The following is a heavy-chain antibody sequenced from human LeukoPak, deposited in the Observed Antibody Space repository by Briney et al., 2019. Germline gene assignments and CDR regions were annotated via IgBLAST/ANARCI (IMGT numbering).Heavy chain of an antibody. V-gene: IGHV4-4*02. CDR1: GGSISSSNW. Sequence: SGTLSLTCAVSGGSISSSNWWSWVRQPPGKGLEWIGEIYHSGSTNYNPSLKSRVTISVDTSKNQFSLKLSSVTAADTAVYYCARGGVYDSSGYPYWGQGTLVTVSS. CDR3: ARGGVYDSSGYPY. J-gene: IGHJ4*02. CDR2: IYHSGST. D-gene: IGHD3-22*01.